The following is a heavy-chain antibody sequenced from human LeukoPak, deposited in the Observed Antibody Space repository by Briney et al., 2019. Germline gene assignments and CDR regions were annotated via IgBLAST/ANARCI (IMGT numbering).Heavy chain of an antibody. CDR1: GGSISSYY. V-gene: IGHV4-59*01. D-gene: IGHD6-19*01. CDR2: IYNSGST. Sequence: SETLSLTCTVSGGSISSYYWGWIRQPPGKGLEWIGYIYNSGSTNYNPSLKSRVTISVDTSKNQFSLKLSSVTAADTAVYYCARSIRGTSFGPIAVAGYYFDYWGQGTLVTVTS. J-gene: IGHJ4*02. CDR3: ARSIRGTSFGPIAVAGYYFDY.